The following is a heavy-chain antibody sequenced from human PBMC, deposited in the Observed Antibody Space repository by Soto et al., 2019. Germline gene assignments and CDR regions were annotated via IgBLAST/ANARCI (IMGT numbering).Heavy chain of an antibody. J-gene: IGHJ4*02. CDR2: IDPSDSYT. CDR1: GYSFISYW. D-gene: IGHD3-10*01. V-gene: IGHV5-10-1*01. Sequence: GESLKNSCKCSGYSFISYWISWVRQMPGKGLEWMGRIDPSDSYTNYSPSFQGHVTISADKSISTAYLQWSSLKASDTAMYYCARHQSGSGSYYYGYWGQGTLVTVSS. CDR3: ARHQSGSGSYYYGY.